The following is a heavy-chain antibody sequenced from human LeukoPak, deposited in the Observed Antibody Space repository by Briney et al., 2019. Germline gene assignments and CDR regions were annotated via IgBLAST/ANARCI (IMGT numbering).Heavy chain of an antibody. J-gene: IGHJ4*02. V-gene: IGHV4-39*07. Sequence: SETLSLTCTVSGGSISSTSYYWGWIRQPPGKGLEWIGSIYHSGSTYYNPSLKSRVTISVDTSKNQFSLKLSSVTAADTAVYYCARDHPSGYDYVWGSYRFGSFDYWGQGTLVTVSS. CDR3: ARDHPSGYDYVWGSYRFGSFDY. D-gene: IGHD3-16*02. CDR2: IYHSGST. CDR1: GGSISSTSYY.